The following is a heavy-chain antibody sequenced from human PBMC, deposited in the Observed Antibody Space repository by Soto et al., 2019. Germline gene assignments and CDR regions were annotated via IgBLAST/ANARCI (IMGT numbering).Heavy chain of an antibody. Sequence: SETLSLTCTVSGGSISSYYWSWIRQPPGKGLEWIGYIYYSGSTNYNPSLKSRVTISVDTSKNQFSLKLSSVTAADTAVYYCARAEDDYIPGAFDIWGQGTMVTVSS. CDR2: IYYSGST. CDR1: GGSISSYY. V-gene: IGHV4-59*01. J-gene: IGHJ3*02. D-gene: IGHD3-16*01. CDR3: ARAEDDYIPGAFDI.